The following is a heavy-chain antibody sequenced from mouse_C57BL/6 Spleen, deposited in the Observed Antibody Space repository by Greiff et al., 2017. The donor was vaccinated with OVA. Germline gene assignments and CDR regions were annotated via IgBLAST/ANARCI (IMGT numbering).Heavy chain of an antibody. Sequence: QVQLQQPGAELVKPGASVKLSCKASVYTFTSYWMHWVKQRPGRGLEWIGRIDPNSGGTKYNEKFKSKATLTVDKPSSTAYMQLSSLTSEDSAVYYCARAYGSSSYYAMDYWGQGTSVTVSS. CDR3: ARAYGSSSYYAMDY. D-gene: IGHD1-1*01. CDR1: VYTFTSYW. V-gene: IGHV1-72*01. CDR2: IDPNSGGT. J-gene: IGHJ4*01.